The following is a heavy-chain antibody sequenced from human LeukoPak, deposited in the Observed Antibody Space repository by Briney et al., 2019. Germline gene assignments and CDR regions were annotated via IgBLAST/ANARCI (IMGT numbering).Heavy chain of an antibody. J-gene: IGHJ4*02. V-gene: IGHV4-34*01. D-gene: IGHD2-8*01. Sequence: SETLSLTCAVYGGSFSGYYWSWIRQPPGKGLEWIGEINHSGSTNYNPSLKSRVTISVDTSKNQFSLKLSSVTAADTAVYYCARSAILVYAIDYWGQGTLVTVSS. CDR1: GGSFSGYY. CDR2: INHSGST. CDR3: ARSAILVYAIDY.